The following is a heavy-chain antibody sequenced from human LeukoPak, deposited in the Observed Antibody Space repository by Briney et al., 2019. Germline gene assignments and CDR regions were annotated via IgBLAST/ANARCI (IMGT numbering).Heavy chain of an antibody. V-gene: IGHV4-39*01. D-gene: IGHD3-10*01. CDR3: ARHRLLWFGELSNYFDY. J-gene: IGHJ4*02. Sequence: SETLSLTCTVSGGSISSSSYYWGWLRQPPGTGLEWVGSIYYSGSTYYNPSLKSRVTISVDTSKNQFSLKLSSVTAADTAVYYCARHRLLWFGELSNYFDYWGQGTLVTVSS. CDR1: GGSISSSSYY. CDR2: IYYSGST.